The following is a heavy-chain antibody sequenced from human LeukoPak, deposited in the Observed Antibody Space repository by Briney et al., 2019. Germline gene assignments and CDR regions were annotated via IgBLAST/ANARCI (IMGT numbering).Heavy chain of an antibody. CDR3: ARTLGWANPRYPFDG. J-gene: IGHJ4*02. V-gene: IGHV4-39*01. Sequence: SETLSLTCTVSGGSISSSNYYWGWIRQPPGKGLEWIGSMYYSGNTDYNPSLKSRVTISVDTSKNQFSLKVNSVTAADTAVYYCARTLGWANPRYPFDGWGQGTLVTVSS. CDR1: GGSISSSNYY. CDR2: MYYSGNT. D-gene: IGHD3-16*02.